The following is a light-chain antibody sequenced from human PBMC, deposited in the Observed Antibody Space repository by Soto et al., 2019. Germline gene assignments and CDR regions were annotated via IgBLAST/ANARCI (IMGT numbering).Light chain of an antibody. V-gene: IGLV2-23*02. J-gene: IGLJ1*01. CDR1: SSDVGGFNL. CDR3: CSYAGSSTFPYV. Sequence: QSALTQPASVSGSPGQSITISCTGTSSDVGGFNLVSWYQQHPGKAPKLMIYEASKRPSGVSNRFSGSKSGNTASLTISGLQAEDEADYYCCSYAGSSTFPYVFGTGTKVTVL. CDR2: EAS.